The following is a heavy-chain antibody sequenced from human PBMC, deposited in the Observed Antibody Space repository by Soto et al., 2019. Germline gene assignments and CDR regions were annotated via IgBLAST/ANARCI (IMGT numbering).Heavy chain of an antibody. V-gene: IGHV4-30-4*01. Sequence: QVQLQESDPGLVKASQTLSLTCTVSGGSITSGGYYWSWIRQPPGKGLEWVAYISYSGTTYYNPSLKSRLSISADTCKNQFSLELKSVTVADTAVYYCGTVRASWYIDYWGQETLVTVSS. D-gene: IGHD2-2*01. CDR3: GTVRASWYIDY. CDR2: ISYSGTT. CDR1: GGSITSGGYY. J-gene: IGHJ4*02.